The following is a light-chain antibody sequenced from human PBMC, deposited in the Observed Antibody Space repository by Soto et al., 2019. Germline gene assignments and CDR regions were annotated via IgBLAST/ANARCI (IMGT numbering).Light chain of an antibody. Sequence: EIVLTQSPATLSLSPGERGTLSCRASQSVGSSLAWYQQRPGQAPRLLIFDASKRAPGIPVRFSGSGSGTDFTLTISSLEPEDFAVYYCQQRSNWPPVLTFGGGTKVDIK. J-gene: IGKJ4*01. CDR1: QSVGSS. CDR3: QQRSNWPPVLT. V-gene: IGKV3-11*01. CDR2: DAS.